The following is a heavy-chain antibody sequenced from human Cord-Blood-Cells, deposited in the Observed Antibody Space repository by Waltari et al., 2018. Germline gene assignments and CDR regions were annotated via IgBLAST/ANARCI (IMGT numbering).Heavy chain of an antibody. CDR2: RKQEGSGK. D-gene: IGHD6-19*01. V-gene: IGHV3-7*01. J-gene: IGHJ4*02. CDR3: AAGGWYGDYFDY. Sequence: EVQLVESGGGWVQPGGYLRLSCAGHGCTFGSYWMSGAPQAPGMVMVWVVNRKQEGSGKYYVDSVKCRFTISRDNAKNSLYLQMNILRAEDTAVYDCAAGGWYGDYFDYWGQGTLVTVSS. CDR1: GCTFGSYW.